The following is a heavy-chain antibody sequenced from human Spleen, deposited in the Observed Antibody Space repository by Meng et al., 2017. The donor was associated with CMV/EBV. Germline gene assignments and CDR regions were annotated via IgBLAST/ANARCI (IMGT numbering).Heavy chain of an antibody. CDR1: GGSFTGYY. J-gene: IGHJ4*02. V-gene: IGHV4-34*01. D-gene: IGHD3-3*01. CDR3: ARAPVWSAIAIDY. Sequence: CAVYGGSFTGYYWSWIRQPPGKGLEWIGEINHSGSTNYNPSLKSRVTISVDTSKNQFSLKLSSVTAADTAVYYCARAPVWSAIAIDYWGQGTLVTVSS. CDR2: INHSGST.